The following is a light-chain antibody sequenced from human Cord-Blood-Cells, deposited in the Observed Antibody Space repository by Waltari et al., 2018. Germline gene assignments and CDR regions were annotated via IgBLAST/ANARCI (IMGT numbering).Light chain of an antibody. CDR3: SSYTSSSTLV. J-gene: IGLJ2*01. CDR1: SSDVGAYNY. Sequence: QSALTPPASVSGSPGQPITISCTGTSSDVGAYNYVSWCQQNPGKAPKLMIYEVSNRPSGVSNRFSGSKSGNTASLTISGLQAEDEADYYCSSYTSSSTLVFGGGTKLTVL. CDR2: EVS. V-gene: IGLV2-14*01.